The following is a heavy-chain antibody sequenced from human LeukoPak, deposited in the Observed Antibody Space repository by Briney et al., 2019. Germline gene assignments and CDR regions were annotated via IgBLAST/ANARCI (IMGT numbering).Heavy chain of an antibody. Sequence: SETLSLTCTVSGYSISSGYFWGWIRQPPGKGLEWIGSIYHSGSTYYNPSLKSRVTISVDTSKNQFSLKLSSVTAADTAVYYCARGMVRGVIIYYYYGMDVWGQGTTVTVSS. D-gene: IGHD3-10*01. V-gene: IGHV4-38-2*02. CDR3: ARGMVRGVIIYYYYGMDV. CDR1: GYSISSGYF. J-gene: IGHJ6*02. CDR2: IYHSGST.